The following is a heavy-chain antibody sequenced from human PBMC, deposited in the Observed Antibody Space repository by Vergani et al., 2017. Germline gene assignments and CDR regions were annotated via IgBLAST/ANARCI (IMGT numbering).Heavy chain of an antibody. CDR1: GFSVSDNY. Sequence: VQLVESAGGVVQPGGSLRLSCAASGFSVSDNYMSWVRQAPGKGLEWVSILYVVGTSDSADSVKGRFTVSRDISKNTLHLQLNSLRVEDTAVYFCSYGMDVWGQGTTVTVSS. CDR3: SYGMDV. V-gene: IGHV3-66*01. J-gene: IGHJ6*02. CDR2: LYVVGTS.